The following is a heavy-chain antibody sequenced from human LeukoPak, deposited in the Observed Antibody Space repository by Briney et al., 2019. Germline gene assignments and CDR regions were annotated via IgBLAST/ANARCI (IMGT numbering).Heavy chain of an antibody. CDR2: ISYDGSNK. D-gene: IGHD3-22*01. CDR3: AKDKGYYDSSGYYWGNGMDV. Sequence: PGGSLRLSCAASGFTFSSYSMNWVRQAPGKGLEWVAVISYDGSNKYYADSVKGRFTISRDNSKNTLYLQMNSLRAEDTAVYYCAKDKGYYDSSGYYWGNGMDVWGQGTTVTVSS. CDR1: GFTFSSYS. J-gene: IGHJ6*02. V-gene: IGHV3-30*18.